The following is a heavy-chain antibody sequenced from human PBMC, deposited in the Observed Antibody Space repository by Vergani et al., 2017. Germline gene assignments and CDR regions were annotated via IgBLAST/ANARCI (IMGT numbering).Heavy chain of an antibody. V-gene: IGHV3-30*19. CDR1: GFTFSSYG. CDR2: IWYDGSNK. CDR3: ARVLGDDGYKHRXFDY. Sequence: QVQLVESGGGVVQPGRSLRLSCAASGFTFSSYGMHWVRQAPGKGLEWVAVIWYDGSNKYYADSVKGRFTISRHNSKNTLYLQMNSLRAEDTAVYYCARVLGDDGYKHRXFDYWGQGTLVTVSS. J-gene: IGHJ4*02. D-gene: IGHD5-24*01.